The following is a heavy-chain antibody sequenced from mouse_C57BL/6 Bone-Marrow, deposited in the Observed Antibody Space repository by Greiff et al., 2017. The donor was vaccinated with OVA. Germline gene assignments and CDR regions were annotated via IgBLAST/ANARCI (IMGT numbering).Heavy chain of an antibody. J-gene: IGHJ1*03. D-gene: IGHD1-1*01. Sequence: QVQLKQPGAELVKPGASVKLSCKASGYTFTSYWMQWVKQRPGQGLEWIGEIDPSDSYTNYNQKFKGKATLTVDTSSSTAYMQLSSLTSEDSAVYYCARGTVVADWYFDVWGTGTTVTVSS. CDR3: ARGTVVADWYFDV. CDR2: IDPSDSYT. CDR1: GYTFTSYW. V-gene: IGHV1-50*01.